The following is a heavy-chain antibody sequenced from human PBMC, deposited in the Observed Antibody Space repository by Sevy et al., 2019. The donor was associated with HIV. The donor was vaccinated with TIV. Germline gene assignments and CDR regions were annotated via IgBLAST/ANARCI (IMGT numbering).Heavy chain of an antibody. CDR3: AIDRYEDIRCSSTSCYHYYYYGMDV. CDR2: TYYRSKWYN. D-gene: IGHD2-2*01. Sequence: SQTLSLTCAISGDSVSSNSAAWNWIRQSPSRGLEWLGRTYYRSKWYNDYAVSVKSRITINPDTSKNQFSLQLNSVTPEDTAVYYCAIDRYEDIRCSSTSCYHYYYYGMDVWGQGTTVTVSS. CDR1: GDSVSSNSAA. J-gene: IGHJ6*02. V-gene: IGHV6-1*01.